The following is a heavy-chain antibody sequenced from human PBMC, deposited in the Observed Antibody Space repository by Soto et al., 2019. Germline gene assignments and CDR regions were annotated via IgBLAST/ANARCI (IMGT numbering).Heavy chain of an antibody. CDR2: ISSSGSTI. Sequence: QVQLVESGGGLVKPGGSLRLSCAASGFTFSDYYMSWIRQAPGKGLEWVSYISSSGSTIYYADSVKGRFTIDRDNAKNSLYLQMNSLRAEDTAVYYCARETSIYCSRTSCYERTPEGDVDYYYGMDVWGQGTTVTVSS. CDR3: ARETSIYCSRTSCYERTPEGDVDYYYGMDV. D-gene: IGHD2-2*01. V-gene: IGHV3-11*01. J-gene: IGHJ6*02. CDR1: GFTFSDYY.